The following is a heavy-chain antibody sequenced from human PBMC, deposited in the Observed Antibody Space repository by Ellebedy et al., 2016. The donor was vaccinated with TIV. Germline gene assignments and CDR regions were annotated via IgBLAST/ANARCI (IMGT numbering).Heavy chain of an antibody. J-gene: IGHJ6*02. CDR3: ARAPKRSGRTLYYYYGMDV. Sequence: ASVKVSCXASGYTFTSYDINWVRQATGQGLEWMGWMNPNSGNTGYAQKFQGRVTMTRNTSISTAYMELSSLRSEDTAVYYCARAPKRSGRTLYYYYGMDVWGQGTTVTVSS. CDR2: MNPNSGNT. V-gene: IGHV1-8*01. D-gene: IGHD3-10*01. CDR1: GYTFTSYD.